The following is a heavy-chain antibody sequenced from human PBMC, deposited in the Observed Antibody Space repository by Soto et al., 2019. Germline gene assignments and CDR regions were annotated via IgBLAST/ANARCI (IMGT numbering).Heavy chain of an antibody. CDR1: GFTFGDYA. Sequence: SLRLCCTASGFTFGDYAMSWVRQAPGKGLEWVGFIRSKAYGGTTEYAASVKGRFTISRDDSKSIAYLQMNSLKTEDTAVYYCTRDHDGYIPDYWGQGTLVTVPS. J-gene: IGHJ4*02. CDR2: IRSKAYGGTT. CDR3: TRDHDGYIPDY. D-gene: IGHD5-12*01. V-gene: IGHV3-49*04.